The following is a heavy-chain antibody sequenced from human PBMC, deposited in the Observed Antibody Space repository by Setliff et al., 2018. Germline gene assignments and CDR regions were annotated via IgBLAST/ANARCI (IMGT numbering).Heavy chain of an antibody. Sequence: WASVKVSCKASGYTFTDFGVSWVRQAPGQGLEWVGWISPYNGNTYYAPKFQGTAIMTTXXXTTXXXXXXXXXXXXXXXXXXXXXXXRFCTRTVCQRLSGDDYWGQGTLVTVSS. CDR1: GYTFTDFG. CDR2: ISPYNGNT. CDR3: XXXXRFCTRTVCQRLSGDDY. D-gene: IGHD1-1*01. V-gene: IGHV1-18*01. J-gene: IGHJ4*02.